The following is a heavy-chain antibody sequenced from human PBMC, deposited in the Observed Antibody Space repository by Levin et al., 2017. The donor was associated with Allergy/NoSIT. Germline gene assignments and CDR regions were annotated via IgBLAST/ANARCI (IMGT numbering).Heavy chain of an antibody. J-gene: IGHJ3*02. D-gene: IGHD3-9*01. Sequence: HPGESLKISCAASGFTFSNYWMTWVRQAPGKGLEWVANIKQDGSERNYLDSVRGRFTISRDNAKNSLYLQINSLRAEDTAIYYCARDQSPYYSDDSGLFRYFDSNDIWGQGTMVTVSS. CDR1: GFTFSNYW. CDR2: IKQDGSER. CDR3: ARDQSPYYSDDSGLFRYFDSNDI. V-gene: IGHV3-7*01.